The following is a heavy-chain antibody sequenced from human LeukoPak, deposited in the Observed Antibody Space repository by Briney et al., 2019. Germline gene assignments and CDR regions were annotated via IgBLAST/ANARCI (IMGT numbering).Heavy chain of an antibody. D-gene: IGHD3-22*01. J-gene: IGHJ4*02. Sequence: GSLRLSCAASGSTFETDAITWVRQFTGNRLEWISYISSGSTTTYYADSVRGRFTVSRDNTKKSLYLQMNSLRAEDTAIYYCVRDLYYDSVSWGQGTLVTVSS. CDR3: VRDLYYDSVS. V-gene: IGHV3-48*03. CDR2: ISSGSTTT. CDR1: GSTFETDA.